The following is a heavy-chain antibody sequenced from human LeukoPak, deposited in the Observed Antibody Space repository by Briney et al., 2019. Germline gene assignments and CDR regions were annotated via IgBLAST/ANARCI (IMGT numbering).Heavy chain of an antibody. CDR2: IYYSGTT. J-gene: IGHJ6*03. CDR3: ARQISDYYYYYIDV. CDR1: GGSISSSHYY. V-gene: IGHV4-39*01. Sequence: SETLSLTCTVSGGSISSSHYYWGWIRQPPGKGLEWIGTIYYSGTTYYNPSLESRVTMSEDTSKNQFSLTLRSVTATDTAVYYCARQISDYYYYYIDVWGKGTTVTVSS. D-gene: IGHD3-3*01.